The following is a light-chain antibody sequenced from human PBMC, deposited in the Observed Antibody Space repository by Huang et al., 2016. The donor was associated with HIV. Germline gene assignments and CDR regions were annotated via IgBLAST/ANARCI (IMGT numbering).Light chain of an antibody. CDR3: QQYATSPT. CDR1: QSVRSNY. V-gene: IGKV3-20*01. Sequence: EIVLTQSPATLSFSPGERVTLSCRASQSVRSNYLAWYQQIPGQAPRLLIYGASSRATGIPDRFSGSGSGTDFTLTISRLEPEDFAVYYCQQYATSPTFGQGTKLEIK. J-gene: IGKJ2*01. CDR2: GAS.